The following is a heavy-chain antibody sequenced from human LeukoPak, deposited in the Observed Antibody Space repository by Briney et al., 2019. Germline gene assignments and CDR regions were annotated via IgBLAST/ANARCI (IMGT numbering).Heavy chain of an antibody. CDR2: IYTSGSTP. CDR3: ATSPPVVPAAITAFDI. V-gene: IGHV4-4*07. CDR1: GGSINSYY. J-gene: IGHJ3*02. Sequence: PSETLSLTCTVSGGSINSYYWSWIRQSAGKGLEWIGRIYTSGSTPDYSPSLKSRVTMSIDTSKNQFSLQLSSVTAADTAVYYCATSPPVVPAAITAFDIWGQGTMVTVSS. D-gene: IGHD2-2*01.